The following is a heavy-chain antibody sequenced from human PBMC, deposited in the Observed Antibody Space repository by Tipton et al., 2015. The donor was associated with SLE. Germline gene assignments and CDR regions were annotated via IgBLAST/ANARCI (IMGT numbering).Heavy chain of an antibody. D-gene: IGHD3-10*01. CDR2: IYNSGKT. V-gene: IGHV4-38-2*02. Sequence: TLSLTCVVSDYSISYGYYWGWIRQPPGKGLEWIGRIYNSGKTYYNPSRKSRVTISVDTSKNQFSLKLSSVTAADTAVYYCARDSITMVQGDTVSLSWLDPWGQGTLVTVSS. CDR3: ARDSITMVQGDTVSLSWLDP. J-gene: IGHJ5*02. CDR1: DYSISYGYY.